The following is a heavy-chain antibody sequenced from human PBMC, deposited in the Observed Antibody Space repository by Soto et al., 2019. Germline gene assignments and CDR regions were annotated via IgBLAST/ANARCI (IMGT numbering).Heavy chain of an antibody. CDR1: GFTVSSNY. CDR3: ARALCGTYCGIRFDD. CDR2: IYSGGST. V-gene: IGHV3-66*01. Sequence: GGSLRLSCAASGFTVSSNYMSWVRQAPGKGLEWVSVIYSGGSTYYADSVKGRFTISRDNSKNTLYLQMNSLRAEDTAVYYCARALCGTYCGIRFDDWGQGAPVTVSS. D-gene: IGHD1-26*01. J-gene: IGHJ4*02.